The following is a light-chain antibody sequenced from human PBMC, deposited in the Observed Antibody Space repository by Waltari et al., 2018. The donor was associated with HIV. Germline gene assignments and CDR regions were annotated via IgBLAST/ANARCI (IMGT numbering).Light chain of an antibody. CDR3: CSYAGGPFV. CDR2: DVT. J-gene: IGLJ1*01. CDR1: CSAVGTYAF. V-gene: IGLV2-23*02. Sequence: QSALTQPASVSGSPGQSVNMSCTGTCSAVGTYAFVSWYQHNPGQAPHLIIYDVTTRPSGVSLRFSGSKSGNTASLTISGLQAEDEANYYCCSYAGGPFVFGSGT.